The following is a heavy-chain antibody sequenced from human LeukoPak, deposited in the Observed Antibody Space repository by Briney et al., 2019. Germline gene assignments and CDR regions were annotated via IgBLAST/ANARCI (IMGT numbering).Heavy chain of an antibody. Sequence: PGGSLRLSCSGSGFIFSLYSMHWVRQAPGRGLEYVSAISKNGGTTYYADSVKGRFTISRDNSKNTLYLQMNSLRAEDTAVYYCAKSTQGYYNWFDPWGQGTLVTVSS. CDR3: AKSTQGYYNWFDP. V-gene: IGHV3-64*04. D-gene: IGHD5-18*01. CDR2: ISKNGGTT. J-gene: IGHJ5*02. CDR1: GFIFSLYS.